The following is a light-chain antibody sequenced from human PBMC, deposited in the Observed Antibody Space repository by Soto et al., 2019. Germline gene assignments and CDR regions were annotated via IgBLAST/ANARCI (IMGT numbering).Light chain of an antibody. CDR1: QSISSW. Sequence: EIQMTQSPSTLSASVGDRVTITCRASQSISSWLAWYQQKPGKAPKLLIYDASSLESGVPSRFSGSGSGTEFTLTISGLQPDDFATYYCQQYKSYPLTFGQGTKVDIK. CDR2: DAS. J-gene: IGKJ1*01. V-gene: IGKV1-5*01. CDR3: QQYKSYPLT.